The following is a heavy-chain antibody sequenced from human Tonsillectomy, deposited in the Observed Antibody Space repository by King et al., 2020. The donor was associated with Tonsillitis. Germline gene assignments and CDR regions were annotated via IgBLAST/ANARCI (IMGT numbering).Heavy chain of an antibody. CDR3: AKDVAVAGGVLYFAY. V-gene: IGHV3-23*04. J-gene: IGHJ4*02. D-gene: IGHD6-19*01. CDR2: VSGSGGST. Sequence: VQLVESGGGLVQPGGSLRLSCAATGFTFSSYAMSWVRQAPGKGLEWVSAVSGSGGSTYEADSVKGRFTISRDNSKNTLHLQMNSLRAEATAVYYCAKDVAVAGGVLYFAYWGQGTLVTVSS. CDR1: GFTFSSYA.